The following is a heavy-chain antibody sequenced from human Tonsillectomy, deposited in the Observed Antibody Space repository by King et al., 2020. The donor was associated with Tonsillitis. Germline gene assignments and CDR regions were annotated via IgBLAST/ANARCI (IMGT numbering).Heavy chain of an antibody. CDR3: AKDLRSPVYTPWSFEH. D-gene: IGHD2-8*01. CDR1: GFTFDDYT. J-gene: IGHJ4*02. CDR2: ITGDGGTT. Sequence: DVQLVESGGVVVQPGGSLRLSCAASGFTFDDYTMHWVRQAPGKGLAWVSLITGDGGTTYYADSVKGRVTISRENRRNSLYRQMNSLRAVDTALYYCAKDLRSPVYTPWSFEHWGRGTLVPVSS. V-gene: IGHV3-43D*03.